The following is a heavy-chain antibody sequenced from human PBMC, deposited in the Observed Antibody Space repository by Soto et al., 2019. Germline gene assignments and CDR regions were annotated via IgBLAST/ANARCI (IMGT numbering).Heavy chain of an antibody. J-gene: IGHJ4*02. Sequence: GGSLRLSCAASGFTFSSYWMHWVRQAPGKGLVWVSRINSDGSSTSYADSVKGRFTISRDNAKNTLYLQMNSLRAEDTALYYCERVYCSGGSCYPLDYWGQGTLVTVSS. CDR2: INSDGSST. CDR3: ERVYCSGGSCYPLDY. CDR1: GFTFSSYW. D-gene: IGHD2-15*01. V-gene: IGHV3-74*01.